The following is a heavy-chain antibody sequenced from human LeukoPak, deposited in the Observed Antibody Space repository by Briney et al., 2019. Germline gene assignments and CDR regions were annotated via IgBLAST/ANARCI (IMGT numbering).Heavy chain of an antibody. J-gene: IGHJ4*02. Sequence: GGSLRLSCAASGFTFSSYSMNWVRQAPGKGLEWVSSISSSSSTIYYADSVKGRFTISRDNAKNSLYLQMNSLRAEDTAVYYCAKVMGATTGEAPDYWGQGTLVTVSS. CDR2: ISSSSSTI. CDR3: AKVMGATTGEAPDY. D-gene: IGHD1-26*01. V-gene: IGHV3-48*01. CDR1: GFTFSSYS.